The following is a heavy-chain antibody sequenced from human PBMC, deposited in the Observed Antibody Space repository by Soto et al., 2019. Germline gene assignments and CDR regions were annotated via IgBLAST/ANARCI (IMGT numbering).Heavy chain of an antibody. CDR1: GGSFSGYY. J-gene: IGHJ6*02. CDR2: INHSGST. V-gene: IGHV4-34*01. Sequence: PSDPLSLTCPVYGGSFSGYYWNSIRQPPGKGLEWIGEINHSGSTNYNPSLKSRVTISVDTSKNQFSLKLSSVTAADTAVYYCARVSGIYYYGMDVWGQGTTVT. D-gene: IGHD3-10*01. CDR3: ARVSGIYYYGMDV.